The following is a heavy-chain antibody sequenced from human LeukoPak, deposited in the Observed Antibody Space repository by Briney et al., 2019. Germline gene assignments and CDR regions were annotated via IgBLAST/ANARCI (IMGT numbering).Heavy chain of an antibody. J-gene: IGHJ4*02. Sequence: GGSLRLSCAASGFTFSSYSMNWVRQAPGKGLEWVSFISSSSSYIYYADSVKGRFTISRDNAKNSLYLQMNSLRAEDTAVYYCARDLDYYDSSGYYNFDYWGQGTLVTVSS. CDR3: ARDLDYYDSSGYYNFDY. V-gene: IGHV3-21*01. D-gene: IGHD3-22*01. CDR2: ISSSSSYI. CDR1: GFTFSSYS.